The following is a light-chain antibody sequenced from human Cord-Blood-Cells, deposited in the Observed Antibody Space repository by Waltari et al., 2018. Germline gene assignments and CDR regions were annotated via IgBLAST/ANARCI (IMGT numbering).Light chain of an antibody. CDR3: CSYAGSYTPEGV. Sequence: QSALTQPRSVSGSPGQSVTISCTGTSSDVGGYNYVSWYQQHPGKAPKLMIYDVSKRPSGVPDRFSGSKSGTTASLTISGLQAEDEADYYCCSYAGSYTPEGVFGGGTKLTVL. CDR2: DVS. J-gene: IGLJ3*02. CDR1: SSDVGGYNY. V-gene: IGLV2-11*01.